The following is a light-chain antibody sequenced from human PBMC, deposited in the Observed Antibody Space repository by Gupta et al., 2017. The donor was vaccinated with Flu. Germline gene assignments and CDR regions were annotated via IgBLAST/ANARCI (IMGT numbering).Light chain of an antibody. CDR3: MQGTHWPAT. CDR2: QVS. CDR1: QSLLYSDGNAY. V-gene: IGKV2-30*01. J-gene: IGKJ1*01. Sequence: DVVLTQFPLSLPVTLGQAASISCSSSQSLLYSDGNAYLNWFHQRPGQSPRRLIYQVSRRDAEVPDRCSGSGSGTDFTLKISRVEAEDVGVYYCMQGTHWPATFGPGTRVEVK.